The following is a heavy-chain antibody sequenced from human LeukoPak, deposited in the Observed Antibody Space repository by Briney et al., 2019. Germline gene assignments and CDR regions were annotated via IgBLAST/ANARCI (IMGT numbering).Heavy chain of an antibody. CDR1: GGSFSGYY. CDR2: INHSGST. V-gene: IGHV4-34*01. J-gene: IGHJ3*02. Sequence: SETLSLTCAVYGGSFSGYYWSWIRQPPGKGLEWIGEINHSGSTNYNPSLKSRVTISVDTSKNQFSLKLSSVTAADTAVYYCARVAGSSWYSGAFDIWGQGTMVTVSS. CDR3: ARVAGSSWYSGAFDI. D-gene: IGHD6-13*01.